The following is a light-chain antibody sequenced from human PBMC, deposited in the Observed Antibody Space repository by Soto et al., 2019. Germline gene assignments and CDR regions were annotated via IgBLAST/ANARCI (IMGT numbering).Light chain of an antibody. CDR2: GNY. V-gene: IGLV1-40*01. CDR1: SSNIGAGYD. J-gene: IGLJ2*01. CDR3: QSYDSSLSGVV. Sequence: QSALTQPPSVSGAPGQRVTISCTGSSSNIGAGYDVQWYQQLPGTAPKLLIYGNYNRPSGVPDRFSGSKSGTSASLAITGLQADDEADYYCQSYDSSLSGVVFGGGTKLTVL.